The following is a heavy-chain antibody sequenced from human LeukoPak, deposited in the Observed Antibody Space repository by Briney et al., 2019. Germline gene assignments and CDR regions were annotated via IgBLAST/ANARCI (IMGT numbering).Heavy chain of an antibody. CDR1: GGSISSYY. D-gene: IGHD3-22*01. CDR2: IYHSGST. Sequence: SETLSLTCTVSGGSISSYYWSWIRQPPGKGLEWIGYIYHSGSTYYNPSLKSRVTISVDRSKNQFSLKLSSVTAADTAVYYCARGSGVYYYDSSGGWFDPWGQGTLVTVSS. CDR3: ARGSGVYYYDSSGGWFDP. V-gene: IGHV4-59*12. J-gene: IGHJ5*02.